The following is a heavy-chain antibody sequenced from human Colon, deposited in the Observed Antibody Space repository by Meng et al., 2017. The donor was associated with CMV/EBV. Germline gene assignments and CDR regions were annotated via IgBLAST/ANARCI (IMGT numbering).Heavy chain of an antibody. D-gene: IGHD2-15*01. Sequence: LSCVVSGFAFNNALLHCVRHDPGKGLLWLSHSNADRPVPGYAASVRRRFTISRDNAKNTLYLQMSGLRAEDTAVYYCARSGVLFALDYWGQGTLVTVSS. V-gene: IGHV3-74*01. CDR3: ARSGVLFALDY. CDR2: SNADRPVP. J-gene: IGHJ4*02. CDR1: GFAFNNAL.